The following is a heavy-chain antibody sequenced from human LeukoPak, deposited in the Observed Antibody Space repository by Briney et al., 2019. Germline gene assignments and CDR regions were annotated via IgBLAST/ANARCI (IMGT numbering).Heavy chain of an antibody. CDR2: IYHSGST. V-gene: IGHV4-38-2*02. CDR1: GYSISSGYY. J-gene: IGHJ5*02. Sequence: SETLSLTCTVSGYSISSGYYWGWIRQPPGKGLEWIGSIYHSGSTYYNPSLKSRVTISVDTSKNQFSLKLSSVTAADTAVYYCARVWYSSSYHPNCWFDPWGQGTLVTVSS. CDR3: ARVWYSSSYHPNCWFDP. D-gene: IGHD6-13*01.